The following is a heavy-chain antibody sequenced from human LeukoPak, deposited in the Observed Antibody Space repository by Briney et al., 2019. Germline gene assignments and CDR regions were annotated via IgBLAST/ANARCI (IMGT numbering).Heavy chain of an antibody. CDR1: GYTFTSYG. CDR3: GRDGRYFDWLLYRSGFDY. V-gene: IGHV1-18*01. CDR2: ISAYNGNT. J-gene: IGHJ4*02. Sequence: ASVKVSCKASGYTFTSYGISWVRQAPGQGLEWMGWISAYNGNTNYAQKLQGRVTMTTDTSTSTAYMELRSLRSDDTAVYYCGRDGRYFDWLLYRSGFDYWGQGTLVTVSS. D-gene: IGHD3-9*01.